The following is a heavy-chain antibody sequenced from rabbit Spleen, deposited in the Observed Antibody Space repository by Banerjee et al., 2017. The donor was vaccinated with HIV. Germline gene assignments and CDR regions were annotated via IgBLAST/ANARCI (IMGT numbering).Heavy chain of an antibody. CDR2: IDTGSSGFT. V-gene: IGHV1S45*01. CDR3: ARDTSSSFSSYGMDL. D-gene: IGHD1-1*01. J-gene: IGHJ6*01. Sequence: QEQLVESGGGLVQPEGSLTLTCKGSGFDFSNGYVMCWVRQAPGKGLEWIACIDTGSSGFTYFANWAKGRFTISKTSSTTVTLQMTSLTAADTATYFCARDTSSSFSSYGMDLWGPGTLVTVS. CDR1: GFDFSNGYV.